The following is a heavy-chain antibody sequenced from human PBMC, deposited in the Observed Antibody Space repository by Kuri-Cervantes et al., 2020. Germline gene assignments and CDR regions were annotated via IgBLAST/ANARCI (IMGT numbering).Heavy chain of an antibody. D-gene: IGHD3-22*01. CDR1: GFTFDDYA. J-gene: IGHJ3*02. CDR3: AKARSVTMIVVVTDAFGI. V-gene: IGHV3-9*01. CDR2: ISWNSGSI. Sequence: SLKISCAASGFTFDDYAMHWVRQAPGKGLEWVSGISWNSGSIGYADSVKGRFTISRDNAKNSLYLQMNSLRAEDTALYYCAKARSVTMIVVVTDAFGIWGQGTMVTVSS.